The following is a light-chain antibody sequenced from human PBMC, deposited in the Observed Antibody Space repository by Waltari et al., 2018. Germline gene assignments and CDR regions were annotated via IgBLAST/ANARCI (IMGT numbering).Light chain of an antibody. J-gene: IGLJ2*01. CDR1: SSDIGGYKF. CDR3: GSYGGKNNLI. Sequence: QSALTQPPSASGSPGQSVTISCTGTSSDIGGYKFVSWFQQHPGKAPKLVIYDVNERPSGVPDRFAGSKSGSTATLTVSGLQAEDEADYYCGSYGGKNNLIFGGGTTLTV. CDR2: DVN. V-gene: IGLV2-8*01.